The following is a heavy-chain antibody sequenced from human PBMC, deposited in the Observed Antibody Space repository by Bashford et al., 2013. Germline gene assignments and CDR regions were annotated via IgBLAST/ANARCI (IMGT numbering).Heavy chain of an antibody. CDR3: VRDSSGWPVYFDA. Sequence: ASVKVSCKASGYTFTGYFIHWVRQAPGQGLEWMGWINPNSGGTTYAHNFKGRVTLTRDTSSSTAYMDLTSLTSDDTALYYCVRDSSGWPVYFDAWGQGTLVTVSS. CDR1: GYTFTGYF. D-gene: IGHD6-19*01. V-gene: IGHV1-2*02. J-gene: IGHJ4*02. CDR2: INPNSGGT.